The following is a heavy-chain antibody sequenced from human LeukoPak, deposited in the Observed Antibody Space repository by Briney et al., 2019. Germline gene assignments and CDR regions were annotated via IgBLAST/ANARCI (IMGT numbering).Heavy chain of an antibody. CDR2: IIPIFGTA. CDR3: AQMPDGYNGVVDY. CDR1: EGTFSSYA. V-gene: IGHV1-69*05. J-gene: IGHJ4*02. Sequence: SVKASFKAPEGTFSSYAISWVRQAPGQGLEWMGRIIPIFGTANYAQKCQGRVTITTDESTSTAYMELSSLRSEDTAVYYCAQMPDGYNGVVDYWGQGTLVTVSS. D-gene: IGHD5-24*01.